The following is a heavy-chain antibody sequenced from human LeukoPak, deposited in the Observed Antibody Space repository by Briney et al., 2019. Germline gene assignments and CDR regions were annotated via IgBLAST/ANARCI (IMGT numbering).Heavy chain of an antibody. CDR2: IHGSGVTT. CDR3: AKDPNGDYVGAFDS. V-gene: IGHV3-23*01. J-gene: IGHJ3*02. CDR1: AFSFSGFA. D-gene: IGHD4-17*01. Sequence: GGSLRLSCAASAFSFSGFAMTWVRQAPGKGLEWVSGIHGSGVTTYYADSVKGRFTISRDNSRKMLYLQMNSLRVEDTAVYYCAKDPNGDYVGAFDSWGQGTMVTVSS.